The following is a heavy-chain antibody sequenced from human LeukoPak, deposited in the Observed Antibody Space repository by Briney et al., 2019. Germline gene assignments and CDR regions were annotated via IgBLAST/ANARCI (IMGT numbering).Heavy chain of an antibody. D-gene: IGHD2-15*01. CDR3: ARANRKYCSGGSCYKGEIDY. J-gene: IGHJ4*02. CDR2: INHSGST. Sequence: SETLSLTCAVYGGSFSGYYWSWIRQPPGKGLEWIGEINHSGSTNYNPSLKSRVTISVDTSKNQFSLKLSSVTAADTAVYYCARANRKYCSGGSCYKGEIDYWGQGTLVTVSS. CDR1: GGSFSGYY. V-gene: IGHV4-34*01.